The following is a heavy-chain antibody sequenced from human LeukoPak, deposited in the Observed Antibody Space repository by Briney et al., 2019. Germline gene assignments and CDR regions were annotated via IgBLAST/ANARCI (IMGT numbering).Heavy chain of an antibody. CDR2: IDPSDSYN. CDR3: ARQVTYDGFDI. V-gene: IGHV5-10-1*01. CDR1: GYSITSYW. Sequence: GGSLKISCKGSGYSITSYWITWVRQMAGKGLEWMGRIDPSDSYNNYSPSFQGHVTISADKSISTAYLQWSSLKASDTAMYYCARQVTYDGFDIWGQGTMVTVSS. D-gene: IGHD2-21*02. J-gene: IGHJ3*02.